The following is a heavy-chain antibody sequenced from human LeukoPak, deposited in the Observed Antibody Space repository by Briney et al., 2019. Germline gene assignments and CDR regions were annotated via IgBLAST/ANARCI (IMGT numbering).Heavy chain of an antibody. CDR3: AKGYSGYDYAFDI. J-gene: IGHJ3*02. Sequence: GRSLRLSCAASGFTFSSYGIHWVRQAPGKGLEWVAVISNDGSNKYYADSVKGRFTISRDNSKNTLYLQMNSLRAEDTAVYYCAKGYSGYDYAFDIWGQGTMVTVSS. D-gene: IGHD5-12*01. V-gene: IGHV3-30*18. CDR2: ISNDGSNK. CDR1: GFTFSSYG.